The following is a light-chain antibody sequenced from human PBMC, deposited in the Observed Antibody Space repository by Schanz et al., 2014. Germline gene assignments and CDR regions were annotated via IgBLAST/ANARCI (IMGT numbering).Light chain of an antibody. CDR1: QSVSSSY. J-gene: IGKJ3*01. CDR2: GAS. V-gene: IGKV3-20*01. CDR3: QHYGSPPLT. Sequence: EIVMTQSPATLSVSPGVRASLSCRASQSVSSSYLAWYQQKPGQAPRLLIYGASSRATGVPDRFSGSGSGTDFTLTISRLEPEDSAVYYCQHYGSPPLTFGPGTTVDIK.